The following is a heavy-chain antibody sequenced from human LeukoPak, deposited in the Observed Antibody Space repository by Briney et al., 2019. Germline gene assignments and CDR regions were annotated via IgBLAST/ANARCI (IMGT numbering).Heavy chain of an antibody. V-gene: IGHV3-15*01. CDR2: IKSKTDGGTT. D-gene: IGHD1-7*01. CDR1: GFTFSNAW. Sequence: PGGSLRLSCAASGFTFSNAWMSWVRQAPGKGLEWVGRIKSKTDGGTTDYAAPVKGRFTISRDDSKNTLYLQMNSLKTEDTAVYYCTGEAITGTYRSPPHPPPGDPWGQGTLVTVSS. CDR3: TGEAITGTYRSPPHPPPGDP. J-gene: IGHJ5*02.